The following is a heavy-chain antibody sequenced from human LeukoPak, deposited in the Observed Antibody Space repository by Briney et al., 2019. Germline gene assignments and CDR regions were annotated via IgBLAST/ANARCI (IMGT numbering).Heavy chain of an antibody. CDR1: GYTFTGYY. V-gene: IGHV1-2*02. J-gene: IGHJ5*02. CDR2: INPNSGGT. D-gene: IGHD2-21*01. CDR3: ARDHSLGDCGGDCYTYNWFDP. Sequence: PGTSVKVSCKASGYTFTGYYMHWVRQAPGQGLEWMGWINPNSGGTNYAQKFQGRVTMTRDTSISTAYMELSRLRSDDTAVYYCARDHSLGDCGGDCYTYNWFDPWGQGTLVTVSS.